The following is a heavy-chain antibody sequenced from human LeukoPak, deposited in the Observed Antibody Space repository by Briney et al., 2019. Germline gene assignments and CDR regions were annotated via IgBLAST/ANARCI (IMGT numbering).Heavy chain of an antibody. V-gene: IGHV4-4*09. Sequence: PSETLSLTCTVSGGSISSYYWSWIRQPPGKGLEWIGYIYTSGSTNYNPSLKSRGTVSVDTSKNQFSLKLSSVTAADPAVYYCARQLVVVTGGWFDPWGQGTLVTVSS. CDR3: ARQLVVVTGGWFDP. CDR2: IYTSGST. CDR1: GGSISSYY. J-gene: IGHJ5*02. D-gene: IGHD2-21*02.